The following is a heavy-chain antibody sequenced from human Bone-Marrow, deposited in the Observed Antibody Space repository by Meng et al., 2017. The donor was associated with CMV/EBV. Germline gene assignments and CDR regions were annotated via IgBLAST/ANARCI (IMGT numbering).Heavy chain of an antibody. CDR3: ARVRWLQPDY. V-gene: IGHV3-7*01. J-gene: IGHJ4*02. D-gene: IGHD5-24*01. Sequence: LSLTCAASGFTFRNYWMSWVRQAPGKGLEWVANMKHDGSEKYYVDSVKGRFTISRDNAKNSLYLQMNSLRAEDTAVYYCARVRWLQPDYWGQGTVVTVSS. CDR1: GFTFRNYW. CDR2: MKHDGSEK.